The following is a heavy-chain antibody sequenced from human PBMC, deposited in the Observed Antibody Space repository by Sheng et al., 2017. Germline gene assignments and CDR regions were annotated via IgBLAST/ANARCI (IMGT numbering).Heavy chain of an antibody. V-gene: IGHV3-66*01. J-gene: IGHJ4*02. Sequence: EVQLVESGGGLVQPGGSLRISCAVSGFIVNSNYMSWFRQAPGKGLEWVSVIYSGGATYYADSVKGRFIISRDTSKNTLSLQMNSLRAEDTALYYCARGIGGVVGDYWGQGTQVTVSS. CDR2: IYSGGAT. CDR3: ARGIGGVVGDY. CDR1: GFIVNSNY. D-gene: IGHD3-3*01.